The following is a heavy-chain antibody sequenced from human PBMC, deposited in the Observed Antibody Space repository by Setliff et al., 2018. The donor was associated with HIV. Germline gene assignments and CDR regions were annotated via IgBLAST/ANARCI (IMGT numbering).Heavy chain of an antibody. V-gene: IGHV1-2*02. Sequence: ASVKVSCKASDYMFIDYYIHWVRQAPGQGLEWMGWMNSRSGNIRYAQKFQGRVTMTRDTSISTAYMEFSSLRSDDTAVYYCARQLSNSLESWGQGTLVTVSS. CDR2: MNSRSGNI. D-gene: IGHD1-1*01. CDR3: ARQLSNSLES. J-gene: IGHJ4*02. CDR1: DYMFIDYY.